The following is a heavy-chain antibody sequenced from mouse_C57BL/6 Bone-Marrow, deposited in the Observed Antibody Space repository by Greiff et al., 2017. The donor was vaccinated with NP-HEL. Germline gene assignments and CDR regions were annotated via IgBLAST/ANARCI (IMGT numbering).Heavy chain of an antibody. CDR1: RYTFTDYY. V-gene: IGHV1-19*01. Sequence: EVQLQQSGPVLVKPGASVKMSCKASRYTFTDYYMNWVKQSHGKSLEWIGVINPYNGGTSYNQKFKGKATLTVDKSSSTAYMELNSLTSEDSAVYYCAREGNYYGTLYAMDYWGQGTSVTVSS. D-gene: IGHD1-1*01. J-gene: IGHJ4*01. CDR2: INPYNGGT. CDR3: AREGNYYGTLYAMDY.